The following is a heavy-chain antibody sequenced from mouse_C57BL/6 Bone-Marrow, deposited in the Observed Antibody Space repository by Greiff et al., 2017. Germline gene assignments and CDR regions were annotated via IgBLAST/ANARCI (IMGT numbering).Heavy chain of an antibody. D-gene: IGHD1-1*01. J-gene: IGHJ1*03. CDR2: IHPNSGST. CDR1: GYTFTSYW. Sequence: VQLQQPGAELVKPGASVKLSCKASGYTFTSYWMHWVKQRPGQGLEWIGMIHPNSGSTNYNEKFKSKATLTVDKSSSTAYMQLSSLTSEDSAVYYCARIYYYGSRYFDVWGTGTTVTVSS. CDR3: ARIYYYGSRYFDV. V-gene: IGHV1-64*01.